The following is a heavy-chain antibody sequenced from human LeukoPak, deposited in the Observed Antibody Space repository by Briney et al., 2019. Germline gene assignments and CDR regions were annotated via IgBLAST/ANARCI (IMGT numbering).Heavy chain of an antibody. D-gene: IGHD2-15*01. CDR2: INHSGST. CDR1: GGSFSGYY. V-gene: IGHV4-34*01. Sequence: SETLSLTCAVYGGSFSGYYWSWIRQPPGKGLEWIGEINHSGSTNYNPSLKSRVTISVDTSKNQFSLKLSSVTAADTAVYYCARGGGSCLDPWGQGTLVAVSS. J-gene: IGHJ5*02. CDR3: ARGGGSCLDP.